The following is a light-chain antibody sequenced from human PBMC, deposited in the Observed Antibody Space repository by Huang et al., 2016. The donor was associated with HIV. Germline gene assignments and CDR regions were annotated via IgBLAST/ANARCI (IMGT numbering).Light chain of an antibody. CDR2: DAF. Sequence: DIQMTQSPSSLSASVGDRVTITCRASQSITTSLNWYQQRPGKAPKRLIYDAFTLQSGVPSRFSGSGSGTDFTLTISSLQPEDFATYHCQQSYRTPDTFGQGTKVEIK. J-gene: IGKJ1*01. CDR3: QQSYRTPDT. CDR1: QSITTS. V-gene: IGKV1-39*01.